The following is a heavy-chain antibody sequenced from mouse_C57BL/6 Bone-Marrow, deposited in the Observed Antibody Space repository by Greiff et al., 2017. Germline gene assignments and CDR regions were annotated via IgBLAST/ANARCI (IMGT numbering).Heavy chain of an antibody. J-gene: IGHJ2*01. CDR2: ILPSIGRT. CDR3: ARRGYDYDGDYFDY. CDR1: DSEVFPIAY. V-gene: IGHV15-2*01. Sequence: QVQLKESGSELRSPGSSVKLSCKDFDSEVFPIAYMSWVRQKPGHGFEWIGGILPSIGRTIYGEKFEDKATLDADTLSNTAYLELNSLTSEDSAIYYCARRGYDYDGDYFDYWGQGTTLTVSS. D-gene: IGHD2-4*01.